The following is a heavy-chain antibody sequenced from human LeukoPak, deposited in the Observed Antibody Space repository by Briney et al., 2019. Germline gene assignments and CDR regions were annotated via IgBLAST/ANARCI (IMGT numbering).Heavy chain of an antibody. Sequence: PSETLSLTCTVSGGSISSYYWSWIRQPPGKGLEWIGYIYYSGGTNYNPSLKSRVTISVDTSKNQFSLKLSSVTAADTAVYYCARLDYYDSSGFGTVDTFDIWGQGTMVTVSS. D-gene: IGHD3-22*01. CDR1: GGSISSYY. V-gene: IGHV4-59*08. CDR2: IYYSGGT. CDR3: ARLDYYDSSGFGTVDTFDI. J-gene: IGHJ3*02.